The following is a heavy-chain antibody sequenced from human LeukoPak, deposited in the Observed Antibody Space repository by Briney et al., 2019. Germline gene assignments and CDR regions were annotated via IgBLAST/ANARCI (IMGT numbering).Heavy chain of an antibody. D-gene: IGHD3-22*01. V-gene: IGHV3-9*01. CDR1: GFNFDDYA. Sequence: GGSLGLSCAASGFNFDDYAMHWVRQAPGKGLEWVSGISWNSFSIGYADSVKGRFTVSRDNAKNSLYLQMNGLRAEDTALYYCAKDIGHYYDSTGYYGGWYFDLWGRGTLVAVSS. CDR3: AKDIGHYYDSTGYYGGWYFDL. J-gene: IGHJ2*01. CDR2: ISWNSFSI.